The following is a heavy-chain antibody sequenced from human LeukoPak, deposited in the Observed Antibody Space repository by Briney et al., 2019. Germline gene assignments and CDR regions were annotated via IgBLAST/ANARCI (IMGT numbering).Heavy chain of an antibody. CDR3: ARDTQYYDFWSGYSGSPVFDY. J-gene: IGHJ4*02. CDR1: GGTFGSYA. CDR2: IIPIFGTA. D-gene: IGHD3-3*01. V-gene: IGHV1-69*06. Sequence: ASVKVSCKASGGTFGSYAISWVRQAPGQGLEWMGGIIPIFGTANYAQKFQGRVTITADKSTSTAYMELSSLRSEDTAVYYCARDTQYYDFWSGYSGSPVFDYWGQGTLVTVSS.